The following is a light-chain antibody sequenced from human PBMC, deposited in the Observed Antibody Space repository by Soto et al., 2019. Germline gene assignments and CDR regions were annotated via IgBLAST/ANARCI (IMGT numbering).Light chain of an antibody. J-gene: IGKJ2*01. CDR1: QSVSSSY. CDR2: GAS. CDR3: QQYGSTPPMYT. Sequence: EIVLTQSPGTLSLSPRERATLSCRASQSVSSSYLAWYQQKPGQAPRLLIYGASSRATGIPDRFSGSGSGTDFTLTISRLEPEDFVVYYCQQYGSTPPMYTFGQGTKLEIK. V-gene: IGKV3-20*01.